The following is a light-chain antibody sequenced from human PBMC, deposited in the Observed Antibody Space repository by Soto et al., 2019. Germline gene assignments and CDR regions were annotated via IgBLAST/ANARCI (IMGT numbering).Light chain of an antibody. CDR2: GNS. Sequence: QSVLTQPPSVSGAPRQRVTISCTGSSSNIGAGYDVHWYQQLPGTAPKLLIYGNSNRPSGAPDRFSGSKSGASASLAITGLQAEDEADYYCQSYDISLTTWVFGGGTKLTVL. CDR1: SSNIGAGYD. CDR3: QSYDISLTTWV. J-gene: IGLJ3*02. V-gene: IGLV1-40*01.